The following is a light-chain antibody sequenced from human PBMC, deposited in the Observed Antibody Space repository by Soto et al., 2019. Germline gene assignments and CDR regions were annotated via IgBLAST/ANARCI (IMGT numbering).Light chain of an antibody. V-gene: IGKV3-11*01. CDR1: QSVSSY. Sequence: VLTQSPATLSLSPGERAPLSCRASQSVSSYLAWYQQNPGQAPRLLIYDTSNRATGVPARFSGSGSGTDFTLTISSLEPEDCAIYYCQQRQYWPPITFGQGTRLEIK. CDR3: QQRQYWPPIT. J-gene: IGKJ5*01. CDR2: DTS.